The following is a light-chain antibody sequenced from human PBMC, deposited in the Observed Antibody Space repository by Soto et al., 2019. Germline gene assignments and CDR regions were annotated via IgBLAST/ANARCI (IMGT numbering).Light chain of an antibody. CDR2: DVS. CDR1: QSVTSS. J-gene: IGKJ4*01. Sequence: EIVLTQSPATLSSSPGDRATLSCRASQSVTSSLAWFQQKPGQAPRLLIYDVSRRATAIPARFSGSGSGTDFTLTISSLEPEDFAVYYCQQRTSWPTFGGGTKVDIK. V-gene: IGKV3-11*01. CDR3: QQRTSWPT.